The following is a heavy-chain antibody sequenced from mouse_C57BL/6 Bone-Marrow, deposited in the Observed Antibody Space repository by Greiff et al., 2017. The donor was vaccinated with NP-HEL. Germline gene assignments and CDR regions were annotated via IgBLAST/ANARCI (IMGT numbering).Heavy chain of an antibody. Sequence: EVKLMESGGGLVQSGRSLRLSCATSGFTFSDFYMEWVRQAPGKGLEWIAASRNKANDYTTEYSASVKGRFIVSRDTSQSILYLQMNALRAEDTAIYYCARDAVVARFAYWGQGTLVTVSA. J-gene: IGHJ3*01. CDR1: GFTFSDFY. D-gene: IGHD1-1*01. CDR3: ARDAVVARFAY. CDR2: SRNKANDYTT. V-gene: IGHV7-1*01.